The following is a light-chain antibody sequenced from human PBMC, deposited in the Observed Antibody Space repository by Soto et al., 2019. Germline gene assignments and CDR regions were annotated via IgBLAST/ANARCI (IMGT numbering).Light chain of an antibody. CDR1: SSDVGAYNY. CDR3: SSYSTSFFYV. CDR2: GVT. Sequence: LTQPASVSGSPGQSITISCTGTSSDVGAYNYVSWYQQHPGEAPKLIIYGVTNRPSGVSYRFSGSKSDYTASLTISGLQAEDEADYYCSSYSTSFFYVFGTGTKVPVL. J-gene: IGLJ1*01. V-gene: IGLV2-14*01.